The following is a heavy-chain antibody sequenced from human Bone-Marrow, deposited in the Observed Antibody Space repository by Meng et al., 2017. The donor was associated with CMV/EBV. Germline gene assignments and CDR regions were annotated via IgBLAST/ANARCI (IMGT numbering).Heavy chain of an antibody. D-gene: IGHD3-22*01. CDR1: GFTFSNYG. J-gene: IGHJ4*02. CDR3: GREKTYYESSGLDY. Sequence: GESLKISCAASGFTFSNYGIHWVRQAPGKGLEWVAFVRYDGSNKFYADFVKGRFTISRDNAKNSLYLQMNRLRDEDTAVYYCGREKTYYESSGLDYWGQGTLVTVSS. CDR2: VRYDGSNK. V-gene: IGHV3-30*02.